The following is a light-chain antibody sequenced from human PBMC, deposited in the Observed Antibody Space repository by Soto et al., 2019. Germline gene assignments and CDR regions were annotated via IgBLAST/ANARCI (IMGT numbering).Light chain of an antibody. Sequence: EIVLTQCPGTVSLSPGERATLSCRASQIVSSTYLAWYEQKPGQAPRLLIYGASTRATGIPDRFSGSGSGTDFTLTISRVEPEDFAVFYCHQYGSSPWTFGQGTKVEIK. V-gene: IGKV3-20*01. CDR1: QIVSSTY. CDR3: HQYGSSPWT. CDR2: GAS. J-gene: IGKJ1*01.